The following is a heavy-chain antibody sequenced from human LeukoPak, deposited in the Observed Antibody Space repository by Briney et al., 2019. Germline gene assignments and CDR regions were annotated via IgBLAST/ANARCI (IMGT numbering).Heavy chain of an antibody. V-gene: IGHV3-53*01. J-gene: IGHJ4*02. CDR1: GFTVSSKY. D-gene: IGHD3-10*01. CDR2: MYSGGST. Sequence: GGSLRLSCAASGFTVSSKYMSWVRQAPGKGLEWVSVMYSGGSTYYADSVEGRFTISRDNSKNTVYLQMNSPRAEDTAVYYCASVTMVRGPHFDYWGQGTLVTVSS. CDR3: ASVTMVRGPHFDY.